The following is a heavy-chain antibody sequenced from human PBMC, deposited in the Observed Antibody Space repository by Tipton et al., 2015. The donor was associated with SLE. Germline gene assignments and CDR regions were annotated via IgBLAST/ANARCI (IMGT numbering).Heavy chain of an antibody. V-gene: IGHV6-1*01. CDR3: AGEQPWGGGFDS. CDR1: GDSVSRNSAA. CDR2: TYYRSKWYN. D-gene: IGHD3-16*01. J-gene: IGHJ4*02. Sequence: GLVKPSQTLSLTCGISGDSVSRNSAAWNWLRQSPSRGLEWLGRTYYRSKWYNDCALSVTSRIAINADTSNNQFSLQLKYVTPEDTAVYFCAGEQPWGGGFDSWDQGTLVTVSS.